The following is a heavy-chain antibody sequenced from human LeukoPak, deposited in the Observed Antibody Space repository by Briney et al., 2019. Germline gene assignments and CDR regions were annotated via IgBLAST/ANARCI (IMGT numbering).Heavy chain of an antibody. D-gene: IGHD3-10*01. CDR3: ASRYYVDF. Sequence: GQSMRLSCAASGFTFSTYWMHWVRQGPGKGLVWVSRISSDGSSATYADSVKGRFTISRDNAKNTLYLQMNSLRAEDTAVYYCASRYYVDFWGQGTLVTVAS. J-gene: IGHJ4*02. V-gene: IGHV3-74*01. CDR1: GFTFSTYW. CDR2: ISSDGSSA.